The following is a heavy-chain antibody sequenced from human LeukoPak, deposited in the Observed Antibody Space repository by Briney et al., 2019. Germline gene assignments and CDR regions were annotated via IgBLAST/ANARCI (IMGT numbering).Heavy chain of an antibody. CDR2: INSDGSST. V-gene: IGHV3-74*01. D-gene: IGHD5-18*01. Sequence: PGGSLRLSCAASGFTFSGYWMHWVRQAPGKGLVWVSRINSDGSSTSYADSVKGRFTISRDSAKYTLYLQMNSLRAEDTAVYYCVRDGYSYGFMLAFDIWGLGTRVTASS. CDR1: GFTFSGYW. J-gene: IGHJ3*02. CDR3: VRDGYSYGFMLAFDI.